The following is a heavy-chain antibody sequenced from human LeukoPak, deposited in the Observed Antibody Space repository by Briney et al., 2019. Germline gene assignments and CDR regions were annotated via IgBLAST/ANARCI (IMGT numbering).Heavy chain of an antibody. D-gene: IGHD6-13*01. CDR2: IHYSGNT. CDR1: GASISSYY. V-gene: IGHV4-59*08. J-gene: IGHJ4*02. Sequence: SETLSLTCTVSGASISSYYWSWIRQPPGEGLEWIGHIHYSGNTDYNPSLKSRATTSIDTSKNQFSLNLTSVTAADTAVYFCARPGIAATGAFDFWGQGTLVTVSS. CDR3: ARPGIAATGAFDF.